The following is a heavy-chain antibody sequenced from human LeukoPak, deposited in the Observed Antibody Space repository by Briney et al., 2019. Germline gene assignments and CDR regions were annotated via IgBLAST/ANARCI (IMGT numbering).Heavy chain of an antibody. CDR2: IWYDGSNK. J-gene: IGHJ6*02. CDR3: ARRDRYYGMVV. Sequence: GRSLRLSCPACGFTFSSYGMHWVRQAPGKGLEWVAVIWYDGSNKYYADSVKGRFTISRDNSKNTLYLQMNSLRAEDTAVYYCARRDRYYGMVVWGQRTTVTLSS. V-gene: IGHV3-33*01. CDR1: GFTFSSYG. D-gene: IGHD5-24*01.